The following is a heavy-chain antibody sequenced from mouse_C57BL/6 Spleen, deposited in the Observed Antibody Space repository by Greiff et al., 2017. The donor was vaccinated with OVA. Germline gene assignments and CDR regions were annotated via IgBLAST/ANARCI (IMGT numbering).Heavy chain of an antibody. J-gene: IGHJ2*01. V-gene: IGHV1-64*01. Sequence: QVQLQQPGAELVKPGASVKLSCKASGYTFTSYWMHWVKQRPGQGLEWIGMIHPNSGSTNYNEKFKSKATLTVDKSSSTAYMQLSSLTSEDSAVYYCARLYYDYGRDYWGQGTTLTVSS. D-gene: IGHD2-4*01. CDR2: IHPNSGST. CDR3: ARLYYDYGRDY. CDR1: GYTFTSYW.